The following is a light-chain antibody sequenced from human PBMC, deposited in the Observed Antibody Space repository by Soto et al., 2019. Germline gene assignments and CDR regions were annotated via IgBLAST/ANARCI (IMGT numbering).Light chain of an antibody. Sequence: QAVVTQPPSASGTPGQRVTISCSGSSSNIGSNYVYWYQQLPGTVPQLLIYRNNERPSGVPDRFSGSKSGTSAPLAISGLRYEDEADYYCAAWDDSLSGVVFGGGTKLTVL. J-gene: IGLJ2*01. V-gene: IGLV1-47*01. CDR3: AAWDDSLSGVV. CDR1: SSNIGSNY. CDR2: RNN.